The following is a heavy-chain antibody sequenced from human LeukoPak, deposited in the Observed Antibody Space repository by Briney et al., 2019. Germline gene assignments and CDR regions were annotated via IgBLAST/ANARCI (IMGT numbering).Heavy chain of an antibody. CDR3: ARVRGGYGWKMAY. CDR2: ISAYNGHT. V-gene: IGHV1-18*01. J-gene: IGHJ4*02. CDR1: GYTFSSYG. Sequence: GASVKVSCKGFGYTFSSYGISWVRQAPGQGLEWMGWISAYNGHTNYAQRFQDRFSMTTDRSTSTAYMELRSLRSDDTAVYFCARVRGGYGWKMAYWGQGTLVTVSS. D-gene: IGHD3-16*01.